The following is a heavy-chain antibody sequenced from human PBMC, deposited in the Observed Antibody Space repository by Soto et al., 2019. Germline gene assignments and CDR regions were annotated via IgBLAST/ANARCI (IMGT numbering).Heavy chain of an antibody. CDR2: MNPNSGNT. CDR1: GYTFTSYD. Sequence: QVQLVQSGAEVKKPGASVKVSCKASGYTFTSYDINWVRQATGQGLEWMGWMNPNSGNTAYAQKFQGRGTMTRNPPISTVYRGVGRLGSGDTAGYSCAGGRSGGGGNWFDPWGQGTLVTVSS. CDR3: AGGRSGGGGNWFDP. J-gene: IGHJ5*02. V-gene: IGHV1-8*01. D-gene: IGHD3-10*01.